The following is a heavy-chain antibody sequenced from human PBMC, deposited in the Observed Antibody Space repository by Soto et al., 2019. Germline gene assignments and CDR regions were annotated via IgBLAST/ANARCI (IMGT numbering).Heavy chain of an antibody. D-gene: IGHD2-2*01. CDR2: INAGSGNT. J-gene: IGHJ1*01. V-gene: IGHV1-3*01. Sequence: GASVKVSCKASRYISNSYGMHWVRQDPGQRLEWMGWINAGSGNTKYSQKYQGRITITRDTSASTVYMELSSLRSENTALYYCPNDIIILPVPKVSAYRGKGSLV. CDR3: PNDIIILPVPKVSAY. CDR1: RYISNSYG.